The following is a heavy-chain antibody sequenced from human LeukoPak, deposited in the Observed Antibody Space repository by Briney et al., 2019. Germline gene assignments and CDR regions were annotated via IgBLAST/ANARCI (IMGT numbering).Heavy chain of an antibody. CDR1: GFSFIAYW. J-gene: IGHJ4*02. CDR2: IKEDGSVK. D-gene: IGHD3-10*01. CDR3: VRDGSSGNERAFDY. Sequence: GGSLRLSCAASGFSFIAYWMTWVRQAPGKGLEWLANIKEDGSVKYYVDSVKGRFSMSRDNAENSLYLQMNSLRGEDTAVYYCVRDGSSGNERAFDYWGQGTLVTVSS. V-gene: IGHV3-7*01.